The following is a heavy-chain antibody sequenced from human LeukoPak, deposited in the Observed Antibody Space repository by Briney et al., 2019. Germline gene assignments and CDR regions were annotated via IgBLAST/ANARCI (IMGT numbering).Heavy chain of an antibody. Sequence: ASVKVSCKASGYTFTGYYLHWVRQAPGQGLEWMGWISAYNGYTGYAQKLQGRVTLTRDTSTTTAYMELRGLSSDDTAVYYCARGTPQPGTNYDFWSGSDYWGQGTLVTVSS. CDR2: ISAYNGYT. CDR1: GYTFTGYY. V-gene: IGHV1-18*04. J-gene: IGHJ4*02. D-gene: IGHD3-3*01. CDR3: ARGTPQPGTNYDFWSGSDY.